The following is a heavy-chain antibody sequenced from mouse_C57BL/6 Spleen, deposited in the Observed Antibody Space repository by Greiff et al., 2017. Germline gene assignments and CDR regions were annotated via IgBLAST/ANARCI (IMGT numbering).Heavy chain of an antibody. D-gene: IGHD2-4*01. CDR1: GYAFSSYW. CDR2: IYPGDGDT. J-gene: IGHJ1*03. CDR3: ARYGDYDVRWYFDV. V-gene: IGHV1-80*01. Sequence: VKLVESGAELVKPGASVKISCKASGYAFSSYWMNWVKQRPGKGLEWIGQIYPGDGDTNYNGKFKGKATLTADKSSSTAYMQISSLTSEDSAVYFWARYGDYDVRWYFDVWGTGTTVTVSS.